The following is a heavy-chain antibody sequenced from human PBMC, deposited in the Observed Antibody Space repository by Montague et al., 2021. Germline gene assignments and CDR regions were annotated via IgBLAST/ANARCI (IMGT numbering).Heavy chain of an antibody. CDR1: GFPFSNYA. CDR3: ARYRFFPSFTGIDY. Sequence: SLRLSFAASGFPFSNYAMKWVRQAPGKGLEWVSAISYDGGDTYYADSVKGRFTISRDNSQNTMYLQMNSLSAEDTATYYCARYRFFPSFTGIDYWGQGTRVTVSS. J-gene: IGHJ4*02. CDR2: ISYDGGDT. D-gene: IGHD1-14*01. V-gene: IGHV3-23*01.